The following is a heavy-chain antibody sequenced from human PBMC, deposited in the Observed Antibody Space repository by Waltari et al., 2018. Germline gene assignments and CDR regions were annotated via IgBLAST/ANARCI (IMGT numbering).Heavy chain of an antibody. CDR1: GDSMGSRDW. Sequence: QVQLRESGPGLVKPSGTLSLTCAASGDSMGSRDWWSWVRQPPGKGLEWIGQINRSGRANYNPSLESRAAVSIDTSNNQLSLKVTSATAADTAVYYCARDRGRGLYLDSWGQGTLVTVSP. CDR3: ARDRGRGLYLDS. D-gene: IGHD2-15*01. V-gene: IGHV4-4*02. J-gene: IGHJ4*02. CDR2: INRSGRA.